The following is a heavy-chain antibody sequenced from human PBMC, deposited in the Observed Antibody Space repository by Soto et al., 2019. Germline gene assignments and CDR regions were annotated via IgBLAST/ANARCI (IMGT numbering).Heavy chain of an antibody. CDR3: ARGCGGSYTRRYYYYYGMDV. V-gene: IGHV1-18*04. J-gene: IGHJ6*02. CDR2: ISAYNGNT. D-gene: IGHD1-26*01. Sequence: QVQLVQSGAEVKKPGASVKVSCKASGYTFTSYGISWVRQAPGQRLEWMGWISAYNGNTNYAQKLQGRVTMTTDTSTSTACMGLRSLRSDDTAVYYCARGCGGSYTRRYYYYYGMDVWGQGTTVTVSS. CDR1: GYTFTSYG.